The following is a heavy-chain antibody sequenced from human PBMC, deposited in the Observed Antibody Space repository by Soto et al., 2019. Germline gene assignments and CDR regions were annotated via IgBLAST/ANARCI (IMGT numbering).Heavy chain of an antibody. CDR1: GYTFTSYY. V-gene: IGHV1-46*01. D-gene: IGHD3-22*01. CDR2: INPSGGST. J-gene: IGHJ6*02. Sequence: GASVKVSCKASGYTFTSYYMHWLRQSPGQGLEWMGIINPSGGSTSYAQKFQGRVTMTRDTSTSTVYMELSSLRSEDTAVYYCAREGSTMIVVVIDFVYGMDVWGQGTTVTVSS. CDR3: AREGSTMIVVVIDFVYGMDV.